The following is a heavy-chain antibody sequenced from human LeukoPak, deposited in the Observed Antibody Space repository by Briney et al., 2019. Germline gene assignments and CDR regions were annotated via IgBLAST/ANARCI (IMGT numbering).Heavy chain of an antibody. Sequence: GGSLRLSCAASGFTFDDYGLSWVRQAPGKGLEWVSSISSSNSYIYYADSVKGRFTISRDNAKNSLYLQMNSLRAEDTAVYYCARVISSRGVDYWGQGTLVTVSS. D-gene: IGHD2-2*01. V-gene: IGHV3-21*01. CDR2: ISSSNSYI. CDR1: GFTFDDYG. J-gene: IGHJ4*02. CDR3: ARVISSRGVDY.